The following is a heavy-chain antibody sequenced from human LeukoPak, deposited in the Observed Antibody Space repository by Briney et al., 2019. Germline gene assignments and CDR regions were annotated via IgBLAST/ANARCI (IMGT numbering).Heavy chain of an antibody. CDR2: IRYDGSNE. CDR3: ARALRYIAAFDY. D-gene: IGHD6-13*01. J-gene: IGHJ4*02. V-gene: IGHV3-30*02. Sequence: PGGSLRLSCAASGFTFSTYGMHWVRQAPGKGLEWVAFIRYDGSNEYYADSVKGRFTISRDNSKNTLYLQMNSLRAEDTAVYYCARALRYIAAFDYWGQGTLVTVSS. CDR1: GFTFSTYG.